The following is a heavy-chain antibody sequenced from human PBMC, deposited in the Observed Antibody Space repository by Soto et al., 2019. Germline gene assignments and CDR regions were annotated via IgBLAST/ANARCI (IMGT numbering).Heavy chain of an antibody. CDR2: IYYSGST. D-gene: IGHD3-3*02. J-gene: IGHJ4*02. CDR1: GGSIRSYY. CDR3: ATQRAAHFRYDY. V-gene: IGHV4-59*01. Sequence: PSETLSLTCTVSGGSIRSYYWSWIRQPPGKGLEWIGYIYYSGSTNYNPSLKSRVTISVDTSKNQFSLKLSSVTAADTAVYYCATQRAAHFRYDYWGQGTQVTVSS.